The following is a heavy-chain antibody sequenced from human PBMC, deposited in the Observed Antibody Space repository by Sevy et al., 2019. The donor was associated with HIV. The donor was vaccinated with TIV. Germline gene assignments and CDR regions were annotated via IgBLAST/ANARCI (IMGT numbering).Heavy chain of an antibody. Sequence: GGSLRLSCAVSGFSFDSNGMTWVHQAPGKGLEWVSGISGSGSRTYYADSVKGRFIISRDNSKNTLDLQMNSLRSEDTAIYYCAKGGGHYDPDEIAYYFYYYNMDVWGKGTTVTVSS. V-gene: IGHV3-23*01. J-gene: IGHJ6*03. CDR1: GFSFDSNG. CDR2: ISGSGSRT. CDR3: AKGGGHYDPDEIAYYFYYYNMDV. D-gene: IGHD3-22*01.